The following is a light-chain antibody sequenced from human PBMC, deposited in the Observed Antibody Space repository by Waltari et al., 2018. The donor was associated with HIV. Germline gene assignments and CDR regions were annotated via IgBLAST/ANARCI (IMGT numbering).Light chain of an antibody. Sequence: EIVLTKSPGPLSLSPGDRATLSCRASQHVGSRRLAWYQRKLGQAPRLLIYDASTRATGIPDRFSGSGSGTDFTLTINRLEPEDFAVYFCQQYGDTPLTFGGGTKVEIK. CDR1: QHVGSRR. CDR2: DAS. CDR3: QQYGDTPLT. V-gene: IGKV3-20*01. J-gene: IGKJ4*01.